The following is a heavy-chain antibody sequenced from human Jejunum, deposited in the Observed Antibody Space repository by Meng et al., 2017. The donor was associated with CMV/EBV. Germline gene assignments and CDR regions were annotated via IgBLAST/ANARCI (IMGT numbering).Heavy chain of an antibody. J-gene: IGHJ4*02. V-gene: IGHV3-33*01. Sequence: SGFPLNSYGIHWVRQLPGKGLGWVAVLWYDGSRKYFADSVQGRFSISRDDSKNTVYLQMNSLRAEDTAVYYCARDNDGSSHYSQFDYWGQGTLVTVSS. D-gene: IGHD3-22*01. CDR1: GFPLNSYG. CDR2: LWYDGSRK. CDR3: ARDNDGSSHYSQFDY.